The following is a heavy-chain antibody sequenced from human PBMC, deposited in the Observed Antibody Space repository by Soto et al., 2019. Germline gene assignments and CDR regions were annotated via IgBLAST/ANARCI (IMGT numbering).Heavy chain of an antibody. Sequence: QVQLQESGPGLAKPSQTLSLTCSVSGASISSGGYHWTWIRQRPGSGLEWIGYTYYTGSTYYHPSLKSRVTISEDTSKNQFSLHLNSATAADTAIYYCARGDRTSTPYWYFDLWGRGTLVTVSS. CDR1: GASISSGGYH. CDR3: ARGDRTSTPYWYFDL. CDR2: TYYTGST. V-gene: IGHV4-31*03. J-gene: IGHJ2*01.